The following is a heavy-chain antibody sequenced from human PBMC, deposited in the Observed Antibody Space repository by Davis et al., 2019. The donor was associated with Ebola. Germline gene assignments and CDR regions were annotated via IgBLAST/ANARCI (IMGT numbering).Heavy chain of an antibody. CDR2: INPNSGGT. CDR3: ARELVVYAQIVATMSYGMDV. CDR1: GYTFTGYY. J-gene: IGHJ6*02. D-gene: IGHD2-8*02. V-gene: IGHV1-2*04. Sequence: SVKVSCKASGYTFTGYYMHWVRQAPGQGLEWMGWINPNSGGTNYAQKFQGWVTMTRDTSISTAYMELSRLRSDDTAVYYCARELVVYAQIVATMSYGMDVWGQGTTVTVSS.